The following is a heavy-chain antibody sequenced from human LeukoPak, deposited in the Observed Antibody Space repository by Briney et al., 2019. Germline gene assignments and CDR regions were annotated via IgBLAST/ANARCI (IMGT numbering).Heavy chain of an antibody. CDR1: GFTFNIYA. D-gene: IGHD1-26*01. CDR2: ISYDGSKT. J-gene: IGHJ4*02. CDR3: SSTMYINGSADFDY. V-gene: IGHV3-30-3*01. Sequence: GGSLRLSCAASGFTFNIYAMHWVRQAPGKGLEWVAVISYDGSKTYYADSAKGRFTISRANSKNTLYRQMTIWRPQTTACFSFSSTMYINGSADFDYWGQGTLVTVSS.